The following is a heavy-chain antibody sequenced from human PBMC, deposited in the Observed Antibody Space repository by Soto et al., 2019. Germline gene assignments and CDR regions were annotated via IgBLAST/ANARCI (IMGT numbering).Heavy chain of an antibody. D-gene: IGHD3-3*02. Sequence: QVRLVESGGGVVQPGTSLRLSCAASGFTFSDYVIHWVRQAAGKGLEWVASMTYDGATEYYADSVKGRFTMSRDNSKRALSLQMNSLRPDDTDVYYCARVRVSIAVNDALDVWGQGTTVTVSS. CDR3: ARVRVSIAVNDALDV. CDR2: MTYDGATE. CDR1: GFTFSDYV. V-gene: IGHV3-30*14. J-gene: IGHJ3*01.